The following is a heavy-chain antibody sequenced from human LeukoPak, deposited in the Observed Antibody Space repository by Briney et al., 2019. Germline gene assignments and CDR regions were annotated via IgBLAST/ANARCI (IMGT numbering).Heavy chain of an antibody. CDR2: IYHSGST. CDR3: ARRVCSGGSCPFDY. CDR1: GYSISSGYY. Sequence: PSETLSLTCAVSGYSISSGYYWGWIRQPPGKGLEWIGSIYHSGSTYYNPSLKSRVTISVDTSKNQFSLKLSSVTAADTAVYYCARRVCSGGSCPFDYWGQGTLVTVSS. J-gene: IGHJ4*02. V-gene: IGHV4-38-2*01. D-gene: IGHD2-15*01.